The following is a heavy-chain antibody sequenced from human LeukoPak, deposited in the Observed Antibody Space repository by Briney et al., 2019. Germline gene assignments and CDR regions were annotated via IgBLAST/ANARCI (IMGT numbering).Heavy chain of an antibody. J-gene: IGHJ5*02. D-gene: IGHD3-3*01. V-gene: IGHV4-4*07. CDR2: IYTSGST. CDR1: GGSISSYY. Sequence: PSETLSLTCTVSGGSISSYYWSWIRQPAGKGLEWIGRIYTSGSTYYNPSLKSRVTISVDTSKNQFSLKLSSVTAADTAVYYCARSTYYDFWSGPPQSGGLWFDPWGQGTLVTVSS. CDR3: ARSTYYDFWSGPPQSGGLWFDP.